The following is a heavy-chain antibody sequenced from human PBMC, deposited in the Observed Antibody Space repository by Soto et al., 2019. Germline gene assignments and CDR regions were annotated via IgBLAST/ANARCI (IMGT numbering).Heavy chain of an antibody. CDR2: IYSSGST. CDR3: AGFEWLRPYFDY. Sequence: QVQLQESGPGLVKPSETLSLTCTVSGGSISSYYWSWIRQPPGKGLDWIGYIYSSGSTNYNPSLKRRVSISVDTSKNQCSLKLSSVTAADTAVYYCAGFEWLRPYFDYWGQGSLVTVSS. J-gene: IGHJ4*02. CDR1: GGSISSYY. V-gene: IGHV4-59*01. D-gene: IGHD5-12*01.